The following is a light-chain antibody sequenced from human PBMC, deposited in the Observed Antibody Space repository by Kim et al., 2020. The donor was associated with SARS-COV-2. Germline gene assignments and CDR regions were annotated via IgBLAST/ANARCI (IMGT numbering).Light chain of an antibody. CDR2: GAS. CDR3: QQYNNWPLT. CDR1: QGVASN. Sequence: VPPGERATRSCRASQGVASNLAWYQQKPGQAPRLLIYGASSRATGIPARFSGSGSGTEFTLTISSLQSEDFAIYYCQQYNNWPLTFGGGTKVDIK. V-gene: IGKV3-15*01. J-gene: IGKJ4*01.